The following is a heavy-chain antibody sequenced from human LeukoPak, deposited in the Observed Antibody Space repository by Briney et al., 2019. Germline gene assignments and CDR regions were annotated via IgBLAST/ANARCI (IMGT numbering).Heavy chain of an antibody. D-gene: IGHD5-18*01. V-gene: IGHV3-74*01. CDR2: IHPDGKNT. Sequence: GGSLRLSCAASGFTFSSYWMDWVRQAPGKGLVWVSRIHPDGKNTAYADSVKGRFTISRDNARNTLFLQMNSLRAEDAAVYYCATYVDTVRYDAFDVWGQGTMVTVSS. J-gene: IGHJ3*01. CDR1: GFTFSSYW. CDR3: ATYVDTVRYDAFDV.